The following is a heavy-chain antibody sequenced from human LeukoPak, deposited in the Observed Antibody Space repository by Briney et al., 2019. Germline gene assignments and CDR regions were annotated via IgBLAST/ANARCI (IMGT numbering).Heavy chain of an antibody. D-gene: IGHD5-24*01. V-gene: IGHV3-64D*06. J-gene: IGHJ4*02. CDR3: VQRGDAYNV. Sequence: GGSLRLSCSASGFTFSSYSMHWVRQAPGKGLEYVSAISYTGGTTYYADSVKGRFTISRDDSKNTLYLQMSSPRAEDTAVYYCVQRGDAYNVWGQGTMVTVSS. CDR2: ISYTGGTT. CDR1: GFTFSSYS.